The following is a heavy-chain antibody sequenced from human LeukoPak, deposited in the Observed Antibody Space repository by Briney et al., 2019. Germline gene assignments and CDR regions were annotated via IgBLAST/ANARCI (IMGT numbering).Heavy chain of an antibody. Sequence: SETLSLTCTVSGGSISSSSYYWGWIRQPPGKGLEWIGSIYYSGSTYYNPSLKRRVTISVDTSKNQFSLKLSSVTAADTAVYYCARQYPSCSGGSCYLGWFDPWGQGTLVTVSS. CDR3: ARQYPSCSGGSCYLGWFDP. V-gene: IGHV4-39*01. CDR1: GGSISSSSYY. CDR2: IYYSGST. J-gene: IGHJ5*02. D-gene: IGHD2-15*01.